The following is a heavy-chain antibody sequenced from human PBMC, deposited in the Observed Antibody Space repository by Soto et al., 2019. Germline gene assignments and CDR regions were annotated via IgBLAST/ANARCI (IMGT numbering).Heavy chain of an antibody. CDR2: IYYSGST. Sequence: PSETLSLTCTVSGGSISSSSYYWGWIRQPPGKGLEWIGSIYYSGSTYYNPSLKSRVTISVDTSKNQFSLKLSSVTAADTAVYYCARRRESEMATITGYYYYGMDVWGQGTTVTVSS. V-gene: IGHV4-39*01. J-gene: IGHJ6*02. CDR1: GGSISSSSYY. CDR3: ARRRESEMATITGYYYYGMDV. D-gene: IGHD5-12*01.